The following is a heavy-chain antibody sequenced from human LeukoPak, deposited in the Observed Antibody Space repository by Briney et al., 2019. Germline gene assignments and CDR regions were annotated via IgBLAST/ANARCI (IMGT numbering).Heavy chain of an antibody. CDR2: LSGSGGNT. CDR1: GFTFSNYP. D-gene: IGHD2-2*01. Sequence: GGALRLTCAASGFTFSNYPMNWVRQAPGRGLEWVSSLSGSGGNTYYADSVRGRFTISRDNAKNSLYLQMNSLRAEDTAVYYCARDRCSSTSCYVFNWGQGTLVTVSS. V-gene: IGHV3-21*01. J-gene: IGHJ4*02. CDR3: ARDRCSSTSCYVFN.